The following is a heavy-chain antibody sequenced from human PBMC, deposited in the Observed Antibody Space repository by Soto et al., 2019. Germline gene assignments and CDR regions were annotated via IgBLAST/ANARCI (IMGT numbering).Heavy chain of an antibody. D-gene: IGHD6-19*01. V-gene: IGHV4-30-4*01. Sequence: SETLSLTCTVSGGSISSGDYYWSWIRQAPGKGLEWIGYIHNSGSTYYTPSLKSRVTISVDTSKNQFSLNLSSVTAADTAVYYCARRVAATSNFDYWGQGTLVTVSS. J-gene: IGHJ4*02. CDR1: GGSISSGDYY. CDR3: ARRVAATSNFDY. CDR2: IHNSGST.